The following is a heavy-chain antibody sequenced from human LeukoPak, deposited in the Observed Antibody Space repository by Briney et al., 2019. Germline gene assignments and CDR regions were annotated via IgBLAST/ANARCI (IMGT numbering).Heavy chain of an antibody. CDR1: GGSFRGFY. CDR3: ARALYGDYDSRYFDL. V-gene: IGHV4-34*01. J-gene: IGHJ2*01. Sequence: SETLSLTCAVYGGSFRGFYWSWIRQPPGKGVEWVGEINHSGSTNYNPSLKSRVSISVDTSKNQVSLKLSSVTAADTAVYYCARALYGDYDSRYFDLWGRGTLVTVSS. D-gene: IGHD4-17*01. CDR2: INHSGST.